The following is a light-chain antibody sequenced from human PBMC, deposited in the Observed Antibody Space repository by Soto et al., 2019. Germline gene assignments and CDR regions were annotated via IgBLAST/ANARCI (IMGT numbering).Light chain of an antibody. J-gene: IGKJ1*01. Sequence: AIQLTQSPSSLSASLGDTVTITCRASQGIATDLGWYQQKPGKAPKLLIYDASSLESGVPSRFSGSGSGTEFTLTISSLQPDDFATYYCQQYNTYRTFGQGTKVDI. CDR1: QGIATD. CDR3: QQYNTYRT. V-gene: IGKV1-13*02. CDR2: DAS.